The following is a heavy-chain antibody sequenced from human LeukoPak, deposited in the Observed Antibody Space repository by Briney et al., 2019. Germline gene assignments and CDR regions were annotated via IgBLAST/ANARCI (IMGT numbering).Heavy chain of an antibody. CDR1: GFTLSNHA. V-gene: IGHV3-7*01. D-gene: IGHD1-26*01. CDR3: ARADDGSYEYYFDY. CDR2: IKQDGSEK. J-gene: IGHJ4*02. Sequence: GGSLRLSCAASGFTLSNHAMSWVRQAPGKGLEWVANIKQDGSEKYYVDSVKGRFTISRGNAKNSLYLQMNSLRAEDTAVYYCARADDGSYEYYFDYWGQGTLVTVSS.